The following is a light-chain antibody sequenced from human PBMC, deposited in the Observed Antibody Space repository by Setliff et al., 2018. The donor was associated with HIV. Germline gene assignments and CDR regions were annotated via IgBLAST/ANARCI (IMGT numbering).Light chain of an antibody. Sequence: NFMLTQPHSVSESPGKTVTISCTRSSGSIASNYVQWYQQRPGSSPTTVIYEDNQRPSGVPDRFSGSIDRSSNSASLTISGLKTEDEADYYCQSYDSSNHVVFGGGTK. CDR1: SGSIASNY. CDR3: QSYDSSNHVV. CDR2: EDN. V-gene: IGLV6-57*01. J-gene: IGLJ2*01.